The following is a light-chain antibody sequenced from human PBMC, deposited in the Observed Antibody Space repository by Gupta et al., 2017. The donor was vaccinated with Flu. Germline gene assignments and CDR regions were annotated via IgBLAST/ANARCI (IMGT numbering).Light chain of an antibody. V-gene: IGKV1-5*01. J-gene: IGKJ1*01. Sequence: QLTHSPSTLSASVGDRVTITCRASQDISDWLDWYQHIPGRAPKLLIFEASNLEAGVPSRFSGSGSGREFTFTISSLQPDDIAMYYCQRYVLHPDTFGQGTTVDI. CDR2: EAS. CDR3: QRYVLHPDT. CDR1: QDISDW.